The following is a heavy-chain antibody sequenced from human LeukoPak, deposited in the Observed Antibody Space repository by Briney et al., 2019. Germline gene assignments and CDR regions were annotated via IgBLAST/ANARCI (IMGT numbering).Heavy chain of an antibody. CDR3: ARDGSWGWAQYDH. Sequence: GGSLRLSCAVSGFTLSSYAMGWVRQAPGKGLEWVAGITFSGDDRNYADSVKGRFTISRDNSKSTLDLQMNSLRAEDTALYYCARDGSWGWAQYDHWGQGILVTVSS. J-gene: IGHJ4*02. D-gene: IGHD5-24*01. V-gene: IGHV3-23*01. CDR2: ITFSGDDR. CDR1: GFTLSSYA.